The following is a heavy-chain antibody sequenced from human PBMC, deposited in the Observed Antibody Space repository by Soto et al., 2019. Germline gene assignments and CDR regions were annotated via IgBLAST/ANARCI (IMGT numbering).Heavy chain of an antibody. V-gene: IGHV4-59*04. Sequence: PSETLSLTCTVSGGSMSSYYWSWIRQPPGKGLEWIGYIYYSGTTYYNPSLKSRVTTSVDTSKNQFSLKLTSVTAVDTAVYYCARRDIQGPIDYWGQGTLVTVSS. CDR2: IYYSGTT. CDR1: GGSMSSYY. CDR3: ARRDIQGPIDY. J-gene: IGHJ4*02.